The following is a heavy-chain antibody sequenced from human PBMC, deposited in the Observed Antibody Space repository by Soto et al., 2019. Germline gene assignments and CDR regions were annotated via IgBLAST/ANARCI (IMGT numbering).Heavy chain of an antibody. CDR1: GGTFSRHA. CDR2: LIPIFGTA. V-gene: IGHV1-69*01. Sequence: QVQLVQSGAEVRKPGSSVKVSCKASGGTFSRHAISWVRQAPGQGLEWMGGLIPIFGTANHAQKFQGRVTIIADESTRTVYMEVSSLSSEDTAMYYCARGWGYDSNDYYYAYWGQGTLVIVSS. J-gene: IGHJ4*02. D-gene: IGHD3-22*01. CDR3: ARGWGYDSNDYYYAY.